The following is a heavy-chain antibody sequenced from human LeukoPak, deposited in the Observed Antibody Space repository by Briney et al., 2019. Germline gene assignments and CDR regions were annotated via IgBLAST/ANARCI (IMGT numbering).Heavy chain of an antibody. J-gene: IGHJ4*02. CDR3: AKQSAGSAAWYSLHYDF. CDR1: GFTLSSYA. V-gene: IGHV3-23*01. CDR2: DDGGGGGT. D-gene: IGHD6-13*01. Sequence: PGGSLRLSCAASGFTLSSYAMTWVRQAPGRGLEWVSSDDGGGGGTYYADSVKGRFTISRDNSKDTLYLQMNGLRAEDTAVYFCAKQSAGSAAWYSLHYDFWGQGTLVTVSS.